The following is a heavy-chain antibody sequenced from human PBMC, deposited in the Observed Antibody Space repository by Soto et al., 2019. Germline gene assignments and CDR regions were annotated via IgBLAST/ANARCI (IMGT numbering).Heavy chain of an antibody. CDR2: INPNSGGT. D-gene: IGHD1-26*01. CDR1: GYTFTGYY. V-gene: IGHV1-2*02. Sequence: ASVKVSCKASGYTFTGYYMHWVRQAPGQGLERMGWINPNSGGTNYAQKFQGRVTMTRDTSISTAYMELSRLRSDDTAVYYCARDPPYSGSYADWYFDLWGRGTLVTVSS. J-gene: IGHJ2*01. CDR3: ARDPPYSGSYADWYFDL.